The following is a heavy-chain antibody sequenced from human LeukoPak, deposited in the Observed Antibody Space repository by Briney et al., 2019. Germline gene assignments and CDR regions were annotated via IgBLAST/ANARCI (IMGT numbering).Heavy chain of an antibody. Sequence: GASVKVSCKASGYTFTGYYMHWVRQAPGQGLEWMGWINPNSGGTNYAQKFQGGVTMTRDTSISTAYMELSRLRSDDTAVYYCAREGWGIAAAGTFWFDPWGQGTLVTVSS. CDR2: INPNSGGT. CDR1: GYTFTGYY. CDR3: AREGWGIAAAGTFWFDP. V-gene: IGHV1-2*02. D-gene: IGHD6-13*01. J-gene: IGHJ5*02.